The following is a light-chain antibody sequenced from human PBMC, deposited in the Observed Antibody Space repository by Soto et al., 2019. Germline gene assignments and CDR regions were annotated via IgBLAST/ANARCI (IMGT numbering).Light chain of an antibody. V-gene: IGKV3-20*01. J-gene: IGKJ1*01. CDR2: GAS. Sequence: LSCRASQSISRYLAWYQQKPGQGPRLLIYGASSRATGTPDRFSGSGSGTDFTLTINRLEPEDFALYYCQQYGSSPPTFGQGTKVDIK. CDR3: QQYGSSPPT. CDR1: QSISRY.